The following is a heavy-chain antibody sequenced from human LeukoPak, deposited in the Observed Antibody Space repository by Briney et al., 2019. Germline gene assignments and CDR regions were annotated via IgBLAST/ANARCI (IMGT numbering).Heavy chain of an antibody. CDR1: GFTFSTYN. Sequence: GGSLRLSCAASGFTFSTYNLNWIRQAPGKGLEWVSSITTGSTDIYYADSLKGRFTISRDDAKNSVYLQMNSLRVEDTAVYYCARDLPGVPIDHWGQGILVTVSS. J-gene: IGHJ4*02. D-gene: IGHD7-27*01. CDR3: ARDLPGVPIDH. V-gene: IGHV3-21*06. CDR2: ITTGSTDI.